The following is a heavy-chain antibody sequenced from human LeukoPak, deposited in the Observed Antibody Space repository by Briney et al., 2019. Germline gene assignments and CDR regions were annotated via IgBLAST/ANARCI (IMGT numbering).Heavy chain of an antibody. CDR2: IWYDGSNK. D-gene: IGHD3-10*01. Sequence: QAGRSLRLSCAASGFTFSSYGMHWVRQAPGKGLEWVAVIWYDGSNKYYADSVKGRFTISRDNSKNTLYLQMNSLRAEDTAVYYCARERGYGSGSYYDYWGQRTLVTVSS. CDR3: ARERGYGSGSYYDY. CDR1: GFTFSSYG. J-gene: IGHJ4*02. V-gene: IGHV3-33*01.